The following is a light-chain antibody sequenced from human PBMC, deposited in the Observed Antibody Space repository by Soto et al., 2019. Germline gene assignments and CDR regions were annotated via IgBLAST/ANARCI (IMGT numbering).Light chain of an antibody. CDR1: QSISSY. V-gene: IGKV1-5*01. Sequence: DIQITQSPSSLSASVGDRVTITCRASQSISSYLNWYQQKPGKAPKLLIYAASSLQSGVPSRFSGSGSGTECTLTISSLQPDDFETYYCQQYNSYSMTFGQGTKVDIK. CDR2: AAS. CDR3: QQYNSYSMT. J-gene: IGKJ1*01.